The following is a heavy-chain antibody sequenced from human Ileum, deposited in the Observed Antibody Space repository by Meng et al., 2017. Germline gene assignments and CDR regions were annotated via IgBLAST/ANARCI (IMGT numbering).Heavy chain of an antibody. Sequence: QVRLQGSRPGLVGSCGTLSLIVTVSGGSLRCADFQRGWIRKPPGKGLEGIGFAANNFDPLPNYNPPLKNRVTISLDTPKNQFSLKLTSVTAADTAVYYCARDYWGSLDYWGQGILVTVSS. J-gene: IGHJ4*02. V-gene: IGHV4-61*08. CDR1: GGSLRCADFQ. D-gene: IGHD7-27*01. CDR3: ARDYWGSLDY. CDR2: AANNFDPLP.